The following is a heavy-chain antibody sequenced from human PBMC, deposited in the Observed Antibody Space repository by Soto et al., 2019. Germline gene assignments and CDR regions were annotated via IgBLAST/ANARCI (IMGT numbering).Heavy chain of an antibody. Sequence: PGGSLRLSCAASGLTVSNNYMSWVRQAPGKGLEWVSVIYSGDTTYYADSVKGRFTISRDNSKNTLYLQMNSLRAEDTAVYYCARDRATLDGFDIWGQGTMVTVS. CDR3: ARDRATLDGFDI. CDR1: GLTVSNNY. D-gene: IGHD2-15*01. V-gene: IGHV3-66*01. CDR2: IYSGDTT. J-gene: IGHJ3*02.